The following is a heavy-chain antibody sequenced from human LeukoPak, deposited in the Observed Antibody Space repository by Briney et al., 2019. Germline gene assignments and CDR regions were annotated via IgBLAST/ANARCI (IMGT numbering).Heavy chain of an antibody. CDR3: ARGGYSGYDYSD. J-gene: IGHJ4*02. CDR2: ISSSSSYI. V-gene: IGHV3-21*01. CDR1: GFTFSSYS. D-gene: IGHD5-12*01. Sequence: GGSLRLSCAATGFTFSSYSMNWVRQAPGKGLEWVSSISSSSSYIYYADSVKGRFTISRDNAKNSLYLQMNSLRAEDTAVYYCARGGYSGYDYSDWGQGTLVTVSS.